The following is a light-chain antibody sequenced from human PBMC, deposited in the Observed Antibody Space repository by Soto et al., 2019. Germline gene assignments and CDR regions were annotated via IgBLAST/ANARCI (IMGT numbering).Light chain of an antibody. CDR1: SSDVGGYNY. CDR3: CSYAGNYTHV. V-gene: IGLV2-11*01. J-gene: IGLJ1*01. CDR2: DVS. Sequence: QSALTQPRSVSGSPGQSVTISCTGTSSDVGGYNYVSWYQQHPGKAPKLMIYDVSKRPSGVPDRFSGSKSGNMASLTISGLLAEDEADYYCCSYAGNYTHVFGTGTKVTVL.